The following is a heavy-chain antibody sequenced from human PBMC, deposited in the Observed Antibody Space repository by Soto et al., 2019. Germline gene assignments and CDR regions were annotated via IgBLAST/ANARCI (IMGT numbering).Heavy chain of an antibody. V-gene: IGHV3-74*01. J-gene: IGHJ5*02. CDR3: AKDQHSTISGVVNRFDP. CDR1: GFTFSLSW. D-gene: IGHD3-3*01. CDR2: INSDGSIT. Sequence: GGSLRLSCAASGFTFSLSWMHWVRQGPGNRPVWVSRINSDGSITNYADSVKGRFTISRDNSKNTLYLQMNSLRVADTAVYYCAKDQHSTISGVVNRFDPWGQGTPVTVSS.